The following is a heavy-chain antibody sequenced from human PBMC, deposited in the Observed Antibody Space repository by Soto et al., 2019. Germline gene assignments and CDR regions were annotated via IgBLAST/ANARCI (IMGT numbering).Heavy chain of an antibody. CDR3: AREPSFGALDY. Sequence: SLRLSCAASGFTFSDYWMTWVRRAPGKGLELVANINQDGSGKYYVDSLEGRFTISRDNTKNSLYLQMNSLRVEDTAVYYCAREPSFGALDYWGQGTLVTVSS. CDR1: GFTFSDYW. V-gene: IGHV3-7*01. J-gene: IGHJ4*02. CDR2: INQDGSGK. D-gene: IGHD3-10*01.